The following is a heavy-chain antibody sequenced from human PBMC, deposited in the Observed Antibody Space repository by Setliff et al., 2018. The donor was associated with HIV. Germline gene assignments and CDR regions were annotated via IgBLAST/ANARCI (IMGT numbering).Heavy chain of an antibody. J-gene: IGHJ4*02. V-gene: IGHV4-39*01. D-gene: IGHD3-22*01. CDR1: GGSIYSSSYY. CDR3: ARQSDSSGYFPSWYFDY. CDR2: IYYSGST. Sequence: PSETLSLTCTVSGGSIYSSSYYWGWIRQPPGKGLEWIGSIYYSGSTYYDPSLKSRVTISVDTSKNQFSLKLSSVTAADTAVYYCARQSDSSGYFPSWYFDYWAQGTLVTVSS.